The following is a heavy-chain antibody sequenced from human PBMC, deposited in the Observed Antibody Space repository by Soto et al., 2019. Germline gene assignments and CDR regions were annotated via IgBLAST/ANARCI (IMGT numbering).Heavy chain of an antibody. Sequence: QVQLQELGPGLVKPSETLSLTCTVSGASISTDYWSWIRQSPGKGLEWIGYIYYGGSINYNPSLKSRVIISVDTSKNQFFLRLSSVTTADTAVYYCARPYYDTTGYGLDPWGQGTLVTVSS. CDR2: IYYGGSI. D-gene: IGHD3-22*01. J-gene: IGHJ5*02. CDR1: GASISTDY. CDR3: ARPYYDTTGYGLDP. V-gene: IGHV4-59*01.